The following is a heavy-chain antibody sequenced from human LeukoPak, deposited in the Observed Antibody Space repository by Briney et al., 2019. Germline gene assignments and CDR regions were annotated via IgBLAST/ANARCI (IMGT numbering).Heavy chain of an antibody. V-gene: IGHV4-38-2*01. Sequence: PSETLSLTCAVSGYSISSGYYWGWIRQPPGKGLEWIGSIYHSGSTYYNPSLKSRVHISVDTSKNQFSLKLSSVTAADTAVYYCARSNAVTMIVVNPFDYWGQGTLVTVSS. CDR3: ARSNAVTMIVVNPFDY. CDR2: IYHSGST. CDR1: GYSISSGYY. D-gene: IGHD3-22*01. J-gene: IGHJ4*02.